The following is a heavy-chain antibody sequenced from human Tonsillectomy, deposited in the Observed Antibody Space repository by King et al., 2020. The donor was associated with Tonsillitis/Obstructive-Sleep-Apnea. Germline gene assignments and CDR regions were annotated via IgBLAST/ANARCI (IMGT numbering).Heavy chain of an antibody. D-gene: IGHD6-13*01. CDR2: ISWNSGSR. J-gene: IGHJ3*02. CDR3: AIDVIIAVSGTPGDGFDI. Sequence: EVQLVESGGGLVQPGRSLRLSCAASGFTFDDYAMYWVRQAPGKGLEWVSGISWNSGSRNYADSVKGRFTISRDNTKNSLYLQMNSLRAEDTALYYCAIDVIIAVSGTPGDGFDIWGQGTMVTVAS. CDR1: GFTFDDYA. V-gene: IGHV3-9*01.